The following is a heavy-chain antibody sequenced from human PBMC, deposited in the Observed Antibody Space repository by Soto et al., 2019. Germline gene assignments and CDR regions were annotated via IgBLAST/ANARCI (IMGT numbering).Heavy chain of an antibody. Sequence: QVQLVQSGAEVKKPGSSVKVSCKASGGTFSRNSISWVRQAPGQGLEWMGGIIPIFGTANYAQNFQGRVTITADESTSTAYMELSSLRSEDTAVYYCARGTIFLVVIDNYYYYYGMDVWGQGTTVTVSS. CDR1: GGTFSRNS. CDR3: ARGTIFLVVIDNYYYYYGMDV. CDR2: IIPIFGTA. V-gene: IGHV1-69*12. D-gene: IGHD3-3*01. J-gene: IGHJ6*02.